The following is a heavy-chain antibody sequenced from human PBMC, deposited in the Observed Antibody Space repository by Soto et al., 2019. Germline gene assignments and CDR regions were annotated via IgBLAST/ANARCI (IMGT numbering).Heavy chain of an antibody. J-gene: IGHJ5*02. CDR3: ARGSNYISTGYYFDN. D-gene: IGHD3-22*01. V-gene: IGHV1-69*13. CDR2: IVPVFGTP. Sequence: SVKVSCKASGGVFSNYALTWVRQAPGQGLEWVGGIVPVFGTPNYAPKFQGRVTVTADESTRTGYMELSSLTSEDTAMYYCARGSNYISTGYYFDNWGQGTLVTVSS. CDR1: GGVFSNYA.